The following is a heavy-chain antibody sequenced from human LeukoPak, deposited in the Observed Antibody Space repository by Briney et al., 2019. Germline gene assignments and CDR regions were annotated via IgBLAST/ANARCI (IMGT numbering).Heavy chain of an antibody. V-gene: IGHV1-69*01. CDR3: AKEGDTALVTGYFDL. CDR1: GGTFGSYV. D-gene: IGHD5-18*01. CDR2: IIPIFGTA. Sequence: SVKVSCKASGGTFGSYVISWVRQAPGQGLDWMGGIIPIFGTAHYAQKFQGRLTITADESMSTVYMEMSSLRSEDTAMYYCAKEGDTALVTGYFDLWGRGTLVTVSA. J-gene: IGHJ2*01.